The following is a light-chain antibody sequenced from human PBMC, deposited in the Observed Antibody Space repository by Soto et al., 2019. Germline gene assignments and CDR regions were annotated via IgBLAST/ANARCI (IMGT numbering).Light chain of an antibody. Sequence: QAVVTQPPSVSGAPGQKVTISCIRSSSNIGAAYDVHWYQHLPGTAPKLLIYGNNNRPSGVPDRFSGSKSGTSASLAITGLQAEDEADYYCQSYDSSLSGWVFGGGTQLTVL. CDR1: SSNIGAAYD. CDR3: QSYDSSLSGWV. J-gene: IGLJ3*02. CDR2: GNN. V-gene: IGLV1-40*01.